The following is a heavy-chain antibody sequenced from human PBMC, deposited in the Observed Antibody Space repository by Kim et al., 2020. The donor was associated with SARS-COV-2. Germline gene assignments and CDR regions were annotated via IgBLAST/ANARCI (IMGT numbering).Heavy chain of an antibody. V-gene: IGHV4-39*01. CDR1: GGSISSSSYY. D-gene: IGHD6-13*01. Sequence: SETLSLTCTVSGGSISSSSYYWGWIRQPPGKGLEWIGSIYYSGSTYYNPSLKSRVTISVDTSKNQFSLKLSSVTAADTAVYYCARQKHSSSWLYFDYWGQVTLVTVSS. J-gene: IGHJ4*02. CDR2: IYYSGST. CDR3: ARQKHSSSWLYFDY.